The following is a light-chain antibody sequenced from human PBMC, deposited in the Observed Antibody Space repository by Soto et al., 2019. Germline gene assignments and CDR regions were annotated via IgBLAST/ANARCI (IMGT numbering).Light chain of an antibody. CDR2: EVV. V-gene: IGLV2-8*01. Sequence: QSALTQPPSASGSPGQSVTISCTGTKNDVGFYDFVSWYQHHPGKAPRLIIYEVVQRPSGVPDRFSGSKSGNTASLTVSGLRAADEADYFCKSYAGSNTYVFGSGTKVTVL. CDR1: KNDVGFYDF. J-gene: IGLJ1*01. CDR3: KSYAGSNTYV.